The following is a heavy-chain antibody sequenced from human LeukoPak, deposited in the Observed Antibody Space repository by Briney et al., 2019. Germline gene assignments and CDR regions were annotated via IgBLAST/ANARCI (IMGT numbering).Heavy chain of an antibody. D-gene: IGHD3-10*01. Sequence: GASVNVSCKASGYTFTGYYMHWVRQAPGQGLEWMGWINPNSGGTNYAQKFQGRVTMTRDTSISTAYMELSRLRSDDTAVYYCARAPWFGETTEFYYFDYWGQGTLVTVSS. J-gene: IGHJ4*02. CDR3: ARAPWFGETTEFYYFDY. V-gene: IGHV1-2*02. CDR1: GYTFTGYY. CDR2: INPNSGGT.